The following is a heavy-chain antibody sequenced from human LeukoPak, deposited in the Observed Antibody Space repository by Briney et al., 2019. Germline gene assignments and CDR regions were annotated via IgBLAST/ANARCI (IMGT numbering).Heavy chain of an antibody. J-gene: IGHJ3*01. CDR1: GFTFPNMF. V-gene: IGHV3-23*01. Sequence: GGSLRLSFAASGFTFPNMFMSWFGRAPGKGLEWVSAISGSGGNTYYADSVKGRFTISRDNSKNTLYLQMNSLRAEDAAVYYCANEYSKGDVWGQGTMVTVSS. CDR3: ANEYSKGDV. CDR2: ISGSGGNT. D-gene: IGHD4-11*01.